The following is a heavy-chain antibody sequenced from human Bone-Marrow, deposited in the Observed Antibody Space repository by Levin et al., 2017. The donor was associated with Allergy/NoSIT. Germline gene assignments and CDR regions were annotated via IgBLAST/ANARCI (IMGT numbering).Heavy chain of an antibody. V-gene: IGHV4-59*01. CDR3: AKSGFSSRWYGAAMDV. CDR1: DVSIKTYY. J-gene: IGHJ6*02. Sequence: SETLSLTCTVSDVSIKTYYWSWVRQSPERGLEWIGYFDDSGTSAYNPSFKSRATISIDTSNNRFSLKLTSVTAADTAVYYCAKSGFSSRWYGAAMDVWGQGATVIVSS. CDR2: FDDSGTS. D-gene: IGHD6-13*01.